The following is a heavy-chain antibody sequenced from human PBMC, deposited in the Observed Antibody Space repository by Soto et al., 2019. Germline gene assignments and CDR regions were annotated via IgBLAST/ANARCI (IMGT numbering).Heavy chain of an antibody. D-gene: IGHD6-19*01. J-gene: IGHJ5*02. V-gene: IGHV4-61*08. CDR1: GAALSSGGYF. CDR2: IYYSGGT. CDR3: TREQSDDNYFDP. Sequence: SETLSLTCTVPGAALSSGGYFYTWVRQPPGKGLEWLGYIYYSGGTNYNPSLKSRVTISLDKSKSQFSLRLISVTAADTAVYYCTREQSDDNYFDPWGQGTLVTVSS.